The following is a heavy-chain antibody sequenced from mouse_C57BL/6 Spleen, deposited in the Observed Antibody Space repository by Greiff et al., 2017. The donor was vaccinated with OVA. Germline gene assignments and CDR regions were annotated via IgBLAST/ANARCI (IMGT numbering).Heavy chain of an antibody. CDR3: ARGYDGFLFDY. CDR2: SRNKANDYTT. CDR1: GFTFSDFY. Sequence: EVKVVDSGGGLVQSGRSLRLSCATSGFTFSDFYMEWVRQAPGKGLEWIAASRNKANDYTTEYSATVKGRFIVSRDTSQSILYLQLNALRAEDTAIYYCARGYDGFLFDYWGQGTTLTVSS. J-gene: IGHJ2*01. V-gene: IGHV7-1*01. D-gene: IGHD2-3*01.